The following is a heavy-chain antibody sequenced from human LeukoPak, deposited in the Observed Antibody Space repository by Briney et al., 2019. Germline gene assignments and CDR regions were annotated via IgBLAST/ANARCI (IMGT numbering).Heavy chain of an antibody. CDR2: ISYDGSNK. CDR1: GFTFSSYA. Sequence: GRSLRLSCAASGFTFSSYAMHWVRQAPGKGLEGVAVISYDGSNKYYADSVKGRFTISRDNSKNTLYLQMNSLRAEDTAVYYCARNYYDSSGYYFTTIFDYWGQGTLVTVSS. CDR3: ARNYYDSSGYYFTTIFDY. D-gene: IGHD3-22*01. V-gene: IGHV3-30-3*01. J-gene: IGHJ4*02.